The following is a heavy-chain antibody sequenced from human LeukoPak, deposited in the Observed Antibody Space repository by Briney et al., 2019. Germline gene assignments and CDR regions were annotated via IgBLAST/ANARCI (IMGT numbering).Heavy chain of an antibody. CDR2: IYHSGST. J-gene: IGHJ6*02. CDR1: GGSISSGGYS. CDR3: ARSSTSRKNYYYYGMDV. Sequence: SQTLSLTCAVSGGSISSGGYSWSWIRQPPGKGPEWIGYIYHSGSTYYNPSLKSRVTISVDRSKNQFSLKLSSVTAADTAVYYCARSSTSRKNYYYYGMDVWGQGTTVTVSS. V-gene: IGHV4-30-2*01. D-gene: IGHD2-2*01.